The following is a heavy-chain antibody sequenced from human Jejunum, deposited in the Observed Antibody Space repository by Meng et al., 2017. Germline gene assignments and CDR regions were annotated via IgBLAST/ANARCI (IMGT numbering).Heavy chain of an antibody. CDR3: ARGPGYHCGITSCYSWFDP. CDR2: ISHDGTNK. CDR1: GFIFSTYA. Sequence: GESLKISCAASGFIFSTYAMYWVRQAPGKGPEWVAVISHDGTNKYYADSVKGRFTISRDNSKDTLFMQMNSLKAEDTAVYYRARGPGYHCGITSCYSWFDPWGQGTLVTVSS. J-gene: IGHJ5*02. D-gene: IGHD2-2*01. V-gene: IGHV3-30*01.